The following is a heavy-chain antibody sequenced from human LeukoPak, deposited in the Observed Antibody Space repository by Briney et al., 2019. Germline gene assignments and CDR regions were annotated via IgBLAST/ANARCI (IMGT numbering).Heavy chain of an antibody. CDR1: GFTFSSYA. CDR2: ISGSGGST. J-gene: IGHJ4*02. Sequence: PSGGSLRLSCAASGFTFSSYAMSWVRQAPGKGLEWVSAISGSGGSTYYADSVKGRFTISRDNSKNTLYLQMNSLRAEDTAVYYCAKDLEADFRGVIITGGQVDYWGQGTLVTVSS. V-gene: IGHV3-23*01. CDR3: AKDLEADFRGVIITGGQVDY. D-gene: IGHD3-10*01.